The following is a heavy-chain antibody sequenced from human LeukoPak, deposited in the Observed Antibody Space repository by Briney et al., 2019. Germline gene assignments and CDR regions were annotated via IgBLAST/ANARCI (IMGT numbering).Heavy chain of an antibody. CDR3: ARGLGYYDSSVGY. CDR1: GGSISSYY. CDR2: IYYSGST. D-gene: IGHD3-22*01. V-gene: IGHV4-59*01. J-gene: IGHJ4*02. Sequence: NTSETLSLTCTVSGGSISSYYWSWIRQPPGKVLEWIGYIYYSGSTNYNPSLKSRVTISVDTSKNQFSLKLSSVTAADTAVYHCARGLGYYDSSVGYWGQGTLVTVSS.